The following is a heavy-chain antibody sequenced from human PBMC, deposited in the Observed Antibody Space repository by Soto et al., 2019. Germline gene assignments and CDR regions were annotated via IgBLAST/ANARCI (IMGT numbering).Heavy chain of an antibody. CDR3: AMEQPAIFYYYYGMDV. J-gene: IGHJ6*02. D-gene: IGHD6-13*01. CDR1: GYTFTSYY. CDR2: INPSGGST. Sequence: QVQLVQSGAEVKKPGASVKVSCKASGYTFTSYYMHWVRQAPGQGLEWMGIINPSGGSTSYAQKFQGRVTMTRDTSTSTVYMELSSLRSEDTAVYYCAMEQPAIFYYYYGMDVWGQGTTVTVSS. V-gene: IGHV1-46*01.